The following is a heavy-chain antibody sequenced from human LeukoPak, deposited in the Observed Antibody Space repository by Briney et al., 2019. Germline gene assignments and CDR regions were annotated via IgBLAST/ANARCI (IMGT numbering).Heavy chain of an antibody. D-gene: IGHD3-9*01. V-gene: IGHV4-38-2*01. Sequence: SETLSLTCAVSGYSISSGYYWGWIRQPPGKGLEWIGSIYHSGSTYYNPSLKSRVTISVDTSKNQFSLKLSSVTAADTAVYYCALVRYFDWLSRTTSDPWGQGTLVTVSS. CDR3: ALVRYFDWLSRTTSDP. J-gene: IGHJ5*02. CDR2: IYHSGST. CDR1: GYSISSGYY.